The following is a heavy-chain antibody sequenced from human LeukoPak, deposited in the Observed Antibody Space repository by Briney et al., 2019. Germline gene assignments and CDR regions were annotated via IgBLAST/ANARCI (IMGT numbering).Heavy chain of an antibody. J-gene: IGHJ4*02. Sequence: GESLKISCKGSGSPFTSYWIAWVRQMPGKGLEWMGIIHPGDSDTRYSPSFQGQVTISADKSIATAYLQWSSLKASDTAMYYCATTYGGQLGYFDYWGLGTLVTVSS. CDR2: IHPGDSDT. V-gene: IGHV5-51*01. D-gene: IGHD4-23*01. CDR3: ATTYGGQLGYFDY. CDR1: GSPFTSYW.